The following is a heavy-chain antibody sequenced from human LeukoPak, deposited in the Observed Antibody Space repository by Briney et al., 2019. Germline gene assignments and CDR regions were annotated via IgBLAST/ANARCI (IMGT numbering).Heavy chain of an antibody. CDR1: GFTFSSYW. J-gene: IGHJ4*02. Sequence: PGGSLRLSCAASGFTFSSYWMSWVRQAPGKGLEWVANIKQDGSEKYYVDSVKGRITISRDNAKNSVYLQMNSLRAEDTAVYYCASGSGCIIEYWGQGTLVTVSS. CDR2: IKQDGSEK. D-gene: IGHD6-19*01. V-gene: IGHV3-7*03. CDR3: ASGSGCIIEY.